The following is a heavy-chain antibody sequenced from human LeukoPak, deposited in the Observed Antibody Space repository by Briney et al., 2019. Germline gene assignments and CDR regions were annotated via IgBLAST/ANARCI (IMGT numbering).Heavy chain of an antibody. CDR3: ARESRNYYDSSGYYYAFDY. J-gene: IGHJ4*02. Sequence: GASVKVSCKASGYTFTSYGISWVRQAPGQGLEWMGWISAYNGNTNYAQKLQGRVTMTTDTSTSTAYMELRSLGSDDTAVYYCARESRNYYDSSGYYYAFDYWGQGTLVTVSS. CDR2: ISAYNGNT. D-gene: IGHD3-22*01. CDR1: GYTFTSYG. V-gene: IGHV1-18*01.